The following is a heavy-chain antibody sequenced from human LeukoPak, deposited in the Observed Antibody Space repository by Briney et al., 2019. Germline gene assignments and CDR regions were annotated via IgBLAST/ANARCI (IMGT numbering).Heavy chain of an antibody. D-gene: IGHD2-21*01. CDR3: ATLLIAPGDAFDI. CDR2: IIPIFGTA. J-gene: IGHJ3*02. V-gene: IGHV1-69*05. CDR1: GGAFSSYA. Sequence: GSSVKVSCKASGGAFSSYAISWVRQAPGQGLEWMGRIIPIFGTANYAQKFQGRVTITTDESTSTAYMELSSLRSEDTAVYYCATLLIAPGDAFDIWGQGTMVTVSS.